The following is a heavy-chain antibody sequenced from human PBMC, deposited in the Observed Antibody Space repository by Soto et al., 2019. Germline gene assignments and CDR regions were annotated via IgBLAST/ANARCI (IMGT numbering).Heavy chain of an antibody. J-gene: IGHJ3*02. D-gene: IGHD2-15*01. Sequence: QVQLQESGPGLVKPSETLSLTCTVSGGSISSYYWSWIRQPPGKGLEWIGYIYYSGSTNYNPSLKSRVTISVDTSKNQFSLKLSSVTAADTAVYYCARGRHCSGGSCYHPRIWGQGTMVTVSS. CDR2: IYYSGST. CDR3: ARGRHCSGGSCYHPRI. V-gene: IGHV4-59*01. CDR1: GGSISSYY.